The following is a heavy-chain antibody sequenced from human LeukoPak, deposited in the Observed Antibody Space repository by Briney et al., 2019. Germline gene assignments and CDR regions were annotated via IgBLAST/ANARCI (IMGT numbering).Heavy chain of an antibody. CDR3: AKDTFEQWLVPRGLY. CDR1: GFTFNNYV. J-gene: IGHJ4*02. V-gene: IGHV3-23*01. D-gene: IGHD6-19*01. CDR2: ISGSGGST. Sequence: PGGSLRLSCATPGFTFNNYVMSWVRQAPGKGLEWASAISGSGGSTYYADSVKGRFTISRDNSKNTLFLQMNSLRAEDTAVYYCAKDTFEQWLVPRGLYWGQGTLVTVSS.